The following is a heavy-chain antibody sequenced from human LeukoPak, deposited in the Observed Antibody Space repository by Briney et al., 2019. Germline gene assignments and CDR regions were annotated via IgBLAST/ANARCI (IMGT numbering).Heavy chain of an antibody. CDR1: GGSFSGYY. D-gene: IGHD1-26*01. CDR2: IYYSGST. CDR3: ARGVSGSHIDY. Sequence: SETLSLTCAVYGGSFSGYYWSWIRQPPGKGLEWIGSIYYSGSTYYNPSLKSRVTISVDTSKNQFSLKLSSVTAADTAVYYCARGVSGSHIDYWGQGTLVTVSS. V-gene: IGHV4-34*01. J-gene: IGHJ4*02.